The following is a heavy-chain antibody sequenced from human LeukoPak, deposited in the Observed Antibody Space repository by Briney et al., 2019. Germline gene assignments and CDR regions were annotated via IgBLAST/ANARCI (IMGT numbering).Heavy chain of an antibody. CDR3: AKGDSSGYYYNWFDL. V-gene: IGHV3-9*03. CDR1: GFTFDDYA. CDR2: ISWNSGSI. Sequence: GGSLRLSCAASGFTFDDYAMHWVRQAPGKGLEWVSGISWNSGSIGYADSVKGRFTISRDNAKNSLYLQMNSLRAEDMALYYCAKGDSSGYYYNWFDLWGQGTLVTVSS. D-gene: IGHD3-22*01. J-gene: IGHJ5*02.